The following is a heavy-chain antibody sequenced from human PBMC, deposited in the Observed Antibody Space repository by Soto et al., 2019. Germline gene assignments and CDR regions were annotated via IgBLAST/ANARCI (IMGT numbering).Heavy chain of an antibody. Sequence: ASVKVSCKASGYTFTGYYMHWVRQAPGQGLEWMGWINPNSGGTNYAQKFQGRVTMTRDTSISTAYMELSRLRSDDTAVYYCARPTAYYDILTGYSTFDYWGQGTLVTVSS. CDR3: ARPTAYYDILTGYSTFDY. V-gene: IGHV1-2*02. CDR2: INPNSGGT. J-gene: IGHJ4*02. D-gene: IGHD3-9*01. CDR1: GYTFTGYY.